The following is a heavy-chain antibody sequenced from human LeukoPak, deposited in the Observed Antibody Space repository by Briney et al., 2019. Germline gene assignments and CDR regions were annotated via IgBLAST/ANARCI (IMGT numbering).Heavy chain of an antibody. J-gene: IGHJ4*02. V-gene: IGHV3-48*04. CDR3: ATDQYGSGDY. CDR1: GFTFSSYS. Sequence: GGSLRLSCAASGFTFSSYSMNWVRQAPGKGLEWVSYISSSSSTIYYADSVKGRFTISRDNAKNTLYLQMNSLRAEDTAVYFCATDQYGSGDYWGQGTLVTVSS. D-gene: IGHD3-10*01. CDR2: ISSSSSTI.